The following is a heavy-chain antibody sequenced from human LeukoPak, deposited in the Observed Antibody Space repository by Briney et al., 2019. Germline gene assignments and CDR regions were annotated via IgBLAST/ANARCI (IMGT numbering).Heavy chain of an antibody. CDR3: ARDLGLRGST. J-gene: IGHJ5*02. CDR2: MYGDMRDI. Sequence: GGSLRLSCEASGLTFSNSWMDWVRQIPGKGLVWVSRMYGDMRDISYADSVKGRFTISRDNAKNTVYLQMNSLRGEDTAVYYCARDLGLRGSTWGQGTLVTVSS. D-gene: IGHD5-12*01. CDR1: GLTFSNSW. V-gene: IGHV3-74*01.